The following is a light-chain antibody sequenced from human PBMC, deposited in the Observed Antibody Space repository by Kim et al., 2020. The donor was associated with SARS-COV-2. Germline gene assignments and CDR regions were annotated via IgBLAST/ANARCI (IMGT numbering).Light chain of an antibody. CDR3: QQRSNWPLT. J-gene: IGKJ4*01. V-gene: IGKV3-11*01. CDR2: DAS. CDR1: QSVSSY. Sequence: LSPGERATLSCRARQSVSSYLAWYQQKPAQAPRLLIYDASKRATGIPARFSASGSETDFTLTISSLEPEDFAVYYCQQRSNWPLTFGGGTKVDIK.